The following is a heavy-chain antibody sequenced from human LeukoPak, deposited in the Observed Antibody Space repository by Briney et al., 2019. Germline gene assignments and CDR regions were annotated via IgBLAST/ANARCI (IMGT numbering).Heavy chain of an antibody. J-gene: IGHJ4*02. CDR2: IYYSGST. Sequence: PSETLSLTCTVSGGSISSSSYYWGWIRQPPGRGLEWIGSIYYSGSTYYNPSLKSRVTISVDTSKNQFSLKLSSVTAADTAVYYCARVREGVDYWGQGTLVTVSS. D-gene: IGHD1-26*01. CDR1: GGSISSSSYY. V-gene: IGHV4-39*07. CDR3: ARVREGVDY.